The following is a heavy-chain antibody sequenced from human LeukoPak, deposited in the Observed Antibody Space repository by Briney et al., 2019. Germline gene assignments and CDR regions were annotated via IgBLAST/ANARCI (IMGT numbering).Heavy chain of an antibody. J-gene: IGHJ4*02. CDR2: ISNGGGKI. Sequence: PGGSLRLSCVPSGFTFTSYDFNWVRQAPGKGLGWVSYISNGGGKIYYADSVKGRFTISRDKAKNSVFLQMNTLRAEDTAVYYCARDSYMFGSDYWGQGTLVTVSS. V-gene: IGHV3-48*03. D-gene: IGHD3-10*02. CDR3: ARDSYMFGSDY. CDR1: GFTFTSYD.